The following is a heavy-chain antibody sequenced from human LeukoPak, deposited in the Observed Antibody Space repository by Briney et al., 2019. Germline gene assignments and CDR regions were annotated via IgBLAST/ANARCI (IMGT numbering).Heavy chain of an antibody. Sequence: GGSLRLSCAASGFTFDDYGMSWVRQAPGKGLEWVSGINWNGGSTGYADSVKGRFTISRDNAKNSLYLQMNSLRAEDTALYHCARRASSGYYYSFDYWGQGTLVTVSS. V-gene: IGHV3-20*01. J-gene: IGHJ4*02. D-gene: IGHD3-22*01. CDR3: ARRASSGYYYSFDY. CDR1: GFTFDDYG. CDR2: INWNGGST.